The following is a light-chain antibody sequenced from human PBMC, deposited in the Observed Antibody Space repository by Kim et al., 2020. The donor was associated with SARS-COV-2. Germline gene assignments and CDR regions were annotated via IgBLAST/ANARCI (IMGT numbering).Light chain of an antibody. V-gene: IGLV3-1*01. Sequence: VSPGQTASITWSGDRLSNKYTSGDQQKPGQSPVVVIYQDSRRPSGSPERFSGSNSGNTATLTITGTQAMDAADYYCQAWDTMSSVFGTGTKVTVL. CDR3: QAWDTMSSV. CDR2: QDS. J-gene: IGLJ1*01. CDR1: RLSNKY.